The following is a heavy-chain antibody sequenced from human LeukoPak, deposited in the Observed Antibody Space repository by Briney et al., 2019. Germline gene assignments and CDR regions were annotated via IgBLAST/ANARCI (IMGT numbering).Heavy chain of an antibody. CDR2: VSGSGSTT. J-gene: IGHJ5*02. D-gene: IGHD6-13*01. V-gene: IGHV3-23*01. Sequence: GGSLRLSCAASGFTFSGYAMSWVRQAPRKGLEWVAAVSGSGSTTYYADSVKGRFTISIDNSKNTLYLQMNSLRAEDTAVYYCASSYSSSWYAWFDPWGQGTLVTVSS. CDR1: GFTFSGYA. CDR3: ASSYSSSWYAWFDP.